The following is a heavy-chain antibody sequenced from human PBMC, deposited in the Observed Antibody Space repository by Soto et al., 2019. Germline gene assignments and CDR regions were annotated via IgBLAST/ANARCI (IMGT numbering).Heavy chain of an antibody. V-gene: IGHV3-21*01. D-gene: IGHD4-4*01. CDR3: ARADYSNGEWDMDV. Sequence: GGSLRLSCAASGFTFSSYSMNWVRQAPGKGLEWVSSISSSSSYIYYADSVKGRFTISRDNAKNSLYLQMNSLRAEDTAVYYCARADYSNGEWDMDVWGKGTTVTVSS. CDR2: ISSSSSYI. CDR1: GFTFSSYS. J-gene: IGHJ6*03.